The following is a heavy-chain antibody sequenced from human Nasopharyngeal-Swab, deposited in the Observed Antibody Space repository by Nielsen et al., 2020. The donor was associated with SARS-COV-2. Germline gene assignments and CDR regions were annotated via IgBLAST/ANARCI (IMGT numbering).Heavy chain of an antibody. CDR1: GFTFSSYA. CDR3: AKGYVLRFLEWLFPSGAFDI. CDR2: ISGSGGSA. D-gene: IGHD3-3*01. J-gene: IGHJ3*02. Sequence: GESLKISCAASGFTFSSYAMSWVRQAPGKGLEWVSAISGSGGSAYYADSVKGRFTISRDNSKNTPYPQMNSLRAEDTAVYYCAKGYVLRFLEWLFPSGAFDIWGQGTMVTVSS. V-gene: IGHV3-23*01.